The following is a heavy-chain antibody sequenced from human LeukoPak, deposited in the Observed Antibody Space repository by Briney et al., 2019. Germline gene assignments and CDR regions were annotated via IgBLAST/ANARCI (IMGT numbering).Heavy chain of an antibody. CDR2: IYYSGSS. J-gene: IGHJ4*02. Sequence: SETLSLTCTVSGGSISSSSFYWNWIRQHPGKGLEWVGYIYYSGSSSYNPSLKSRVTISVDTSKNQFSLKLSSVTAADTAVYYCARHSGYSSGCFDYWGQGTLVTVSS. V-gene: IGHV4-31*03. D-gene: IGHD6-19*01. CDR1: GGSISSSSFY. CDR3: ARHSGYSSGCFDY.